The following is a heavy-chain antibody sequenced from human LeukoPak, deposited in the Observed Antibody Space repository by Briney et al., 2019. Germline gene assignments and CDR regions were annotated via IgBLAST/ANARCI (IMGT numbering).Heavy chain of an antibody. J-gene: IGHJ4*02. V-gene: IGHV3-9*01. CDR3: GKGDSSAIHHIDH. CDR2: ISWNSGNI. Sequence: GRSLRLSCAASGFSLDDYAMHWVRQAPGKGLEWVSGISWNSGNIGYADSEKGRFTISRDNAKNSLYVQMNSLRAEDTALYYCGKGDSSAIHHIDHWGQGTLVTVSS. D-gene: IGHD3-22*01. CDR1: GFSLDDYA.